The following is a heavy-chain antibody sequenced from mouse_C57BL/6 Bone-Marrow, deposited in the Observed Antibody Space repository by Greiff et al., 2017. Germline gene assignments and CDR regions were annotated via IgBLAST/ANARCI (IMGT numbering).Heavy chain of an antibody. J-gene: IGHJ2*01. CDR3: ARPYGKLDY. Sequence: QVHVKQPGAELVKPGASVKLSCKASGYTFTSYWMHWVKQRPGQGLEWIGMIHPNSGSTNYNEKFKSKATLTVDKSSSTAYMQLSRLTSEDSAVYYCARPYGKLDYWGQGTTLTVSS. CDR1: GYTFTSYW. D-gene: IGHD2-1*01. CDR2: IHPNSGST. V-gene: IGHV1-64*01.